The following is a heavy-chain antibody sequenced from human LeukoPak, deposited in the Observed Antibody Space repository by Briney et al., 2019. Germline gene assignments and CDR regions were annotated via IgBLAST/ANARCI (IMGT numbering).Heavy chain of an antibody. CDR2: ISSSSSYI. Sequence: GGSLRLSCAASGFTFSSYSMNWVRQAPGKGLEWVSSISSSSSYIYYADSVKGRFTISRDNAKNSLYLQMNSLRAEDTAVYYCASTKSSGWPHFDYWGQGTLVTVSS. CDR3: ASTKSSGWPHFDY. CDR1: GFTFSSYS. D-gene: IGHD6-19*01. J-gene: IGHJ4*02. V-gene: IGHV3-21*01.